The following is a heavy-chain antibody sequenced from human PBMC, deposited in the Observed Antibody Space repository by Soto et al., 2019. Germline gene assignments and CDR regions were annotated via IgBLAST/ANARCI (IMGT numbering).Heavy chain of an antibody. CDR2: INAGNGNT. V-gene: IGHV1-3*01. J-gene: IGHJ4*02. D-gene: IGHD3-22*01. CDR3: AREYYDSSGYYWGYYFDY. CDR1: GYTFTSYA. Sequence: ASVKVSCKASGYTFTSYAMHWVRQAPGQRLEWMGWINAGNGNTKYSQKFQGRVTITRDTSASTAYMELSSLRSEDTAVCYCAREYYDSSGYYWGYYFDYWGQGTLVTVSS.